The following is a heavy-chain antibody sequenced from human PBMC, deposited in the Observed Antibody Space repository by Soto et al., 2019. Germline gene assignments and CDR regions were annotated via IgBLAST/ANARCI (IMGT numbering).Heavy chain of an antibody. V-gene: IGHV1-69*02. CDR1: GGTFSSYT. J-gene: IGHJ4*02. Sequence: QVQLVQSGAEVKKPGSSVKVSCKASGGTFSSYTISWVRQAPGQGLEWMGRIIPILGIANYAQKFQGRVTRTAYKCSSRAYRELSSLRSEDTAVDYCARGGLLAPVSLDYWGQGTLVAVSS. D-gene: IGHD2-21*01. CDR2: IIPILGIA. CDR3: ARGGLLAPVSLDY.